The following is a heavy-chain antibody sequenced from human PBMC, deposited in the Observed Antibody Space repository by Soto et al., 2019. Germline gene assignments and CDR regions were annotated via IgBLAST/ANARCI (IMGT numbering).Heavy chain of an antibody. D-gene: IGHD1-26*01. Sequence: EVQLVESGGGLVKPGGSLRLSCAVSGFTFTKAWMNWVRQAPGKGLEWVGRIKSKADGGTTDYAAPVKDRFTISRDDSKNTLYRQMNSLNTEDTAMYYCTTSDRWQSDFGYWGQGSLVTVSS. CDR2: IKSKADGGTT. J-gene: IGHJ4*02. V-gene: IGHV3-15*07. CDR1: GFTFTKAW. CDR3: TTSDRWQSDFGY.